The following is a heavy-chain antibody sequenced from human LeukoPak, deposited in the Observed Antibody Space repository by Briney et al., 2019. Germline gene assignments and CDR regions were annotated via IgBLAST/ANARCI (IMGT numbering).Heavy chain of an antibody. Sequence: SETLSLTCTVSGGSISSSSYYWGWIRQPPGKGLEWIGSIYYSGSTYYNPSLKSRVTISVDTSKNQFSLKLSSVTAADTAVYYCARGWHYYDSSGYRKYGGTYFDYWGQGTLVTVSS. V-gene: IGHV4-39*01. CDR2: IYYSGST. D-gene: IGHD3-22*01. CDR3: ARGWHYYDSSGYRKYGGTYFDY. CDR1: GGSISSSSYY. J-gene: IGHJ4*02.